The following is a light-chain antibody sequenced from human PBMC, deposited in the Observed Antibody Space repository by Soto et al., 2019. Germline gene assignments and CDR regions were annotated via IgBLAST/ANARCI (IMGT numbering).Light chain of an antibody. CDR3: QQYDNPLT. J-gene: IGKJ4*01. CDR2: DAS. CDR1: QDISNY. Sequence: DIQMTQSPSSLSASVGERVTITCQASQDISNYLNWYQQKPGKAPQLLIYDASNLETGVPSRFSGSGSGTDFTFTISSLQPEDIATYYCQQYDNPLTFGGGTKVEIK. V-gene: IGKV1-33*01.